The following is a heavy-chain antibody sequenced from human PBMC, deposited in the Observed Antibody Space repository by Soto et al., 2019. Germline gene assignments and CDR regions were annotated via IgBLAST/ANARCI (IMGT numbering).Heavy chain of an antibody. Sequence: QVQLVQSGAEVKKPGSSVKVSCKASGGTFSSYTISWVRQAPGQGLEWMGRIIPILGIANYAQKFQGRVXIXAXXSTSTAYMELSSLRSEDTAVYYCARGFDSTNWFDPWGQGTLVTVSS. D-gene: IGHD3-10*01. CDR2: IIPILGIA. V-gene: IGHV1-69*02. CDR1: GGTFSSYT. CDR3: ARGFDSTNWFDP. J-gene: IGHJ5*02.